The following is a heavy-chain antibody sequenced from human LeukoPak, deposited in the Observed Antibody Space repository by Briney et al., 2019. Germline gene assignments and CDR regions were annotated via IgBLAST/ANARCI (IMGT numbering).Heavy chain of an antibody. CDR2: ISHDGGYK. J-gene: IGHJ4*02. V-gene: IGHV3-30*03. D-gene: IGHD6-13*01. CDR3: ARDRYSSSWYDFEY. CDR1: GFTFSTFG. Sequence: GGSLRLSCAASGFTFSTFGMHWVRQAPGKGLEWVAVISHDGGYKYYADSVKGRFTISRDNSKNTLYLQMNSLRPEDTAVYYCARDRYSSSWYDFEYWGQGTLVTVSS.